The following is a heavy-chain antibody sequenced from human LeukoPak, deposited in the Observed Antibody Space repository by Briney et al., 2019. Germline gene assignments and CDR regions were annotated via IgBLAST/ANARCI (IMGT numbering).Heavy chain of an antibody. V-gene: IGHV1-46*01. Sequence: GASVKVSCKASGYTFTSYYMHWVRQAPGQGLEWMGIINPSGGSTAYAQKFQGRVTMTRDTSTSTVYMELSSLTSEDTAVYYCARDGSSQHTELHNWVGLWGPGTLVTVSS. J-gene: IGHJ5*02. D-gene: IGHD1-26*01. CDR1: GYTFTSYY. CDR2: INPSGGST. CDR3: ARDGSSQHTELHNWVGL.